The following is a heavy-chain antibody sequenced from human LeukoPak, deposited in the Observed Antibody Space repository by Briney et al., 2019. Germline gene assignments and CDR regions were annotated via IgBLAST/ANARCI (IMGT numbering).Heavy chain of an antibody. CDR1: GGSISSYY. V-gene: IGHV4-59*08. CDR3: ARLEARGYFDY. CDR2: IYYSGST. Sequence: PSETLSLTCTVSGGSISSYYWSWIRQPPGKGLEWIGYIYYSGSTNYNPSLKSRVTISVDTSKNQFSLKLSSVTAADTAVYYCARLEARGYFDYWGQGTLVTVSS. J-gene: IGHJ4*02.